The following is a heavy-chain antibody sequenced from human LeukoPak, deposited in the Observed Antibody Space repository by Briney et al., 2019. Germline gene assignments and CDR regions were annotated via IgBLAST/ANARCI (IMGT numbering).Heavy chain of an antibody. D-gene: IGHD3-16*01. CDR2: INHSGST. V-gene: IGHV4-34*01. Sequence: SETLSLTCAVYGGSFSGYYWSWIRQPPGKGLEWIGEINHSGSTNYNPSLKSRVTISVDTPKNQFSLKLSSVTAADTAVYYCARGFGWFDPWGQGTLVTVSS. CDR1: GGSFSGYY. CDR3: ARGFGWFDP. J-gene: IGHJ5*02.